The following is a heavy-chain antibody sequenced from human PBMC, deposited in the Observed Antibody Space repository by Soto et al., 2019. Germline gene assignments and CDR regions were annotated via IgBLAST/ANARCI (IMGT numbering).Heavy chain of an antibody. D-gene: IGHD6-19*01. J-gene: IGHJ4*02. CDR2: VSHDGRNT. CDR1: GFTFIDYA. CDR3: AKGGRQWLVTSDFNY. V-gene: IGHV3-30*18. Sequence: GGSLRLSCAASGFTFIDYAMHWVRQAPGKGLEWVAVVSHDGRNTHYEDSVKGRFTISRDSSKNTVSLEMTSLRAEDTAVYYCAKGGRQWLVTSDFNYWGQGALVTVSS.